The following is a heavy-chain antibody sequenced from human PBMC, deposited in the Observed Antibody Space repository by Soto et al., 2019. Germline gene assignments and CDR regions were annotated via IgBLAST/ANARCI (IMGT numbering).Heavy chain of an antibody. CDR1: SGSFSGYY. CDR3: ARGYESSRRYLPLLDY. Sequence: QVQLQQWGAGLLKPSETLSLRCVVNSGSFSGYYWTWIRQTPGKGLEWIGEISHSGSTNYNPSLMRWVTLSADTSKKQFSLRLSSVTAADTALYLRARGYESSRRYLPLLDYWGQGTRVTVSS. CDR2: ISHSGST. V-gene: IGHV4-34*01. J-gene: IGHJ4*02. D-gene: IGHD3-22*01.